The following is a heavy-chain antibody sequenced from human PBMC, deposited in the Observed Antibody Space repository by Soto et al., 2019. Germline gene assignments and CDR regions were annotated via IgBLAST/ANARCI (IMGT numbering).Heavy chain of an antibody. D-gene: IGHD1-26*01. CDR1: GGTFSSYA. CDR2: IIPIFGTA. V-gene: IGHV1-69*01. Sequence: QVQLVQSGAEVKKPGSSVKVSCKASGGTFSSYAISWVRQAPGQGLEWMGGIIPIFGTANYAQKFQGRVNITSDESTSTAYMEVSSLRSEDTAVYYCARGPREPPTSWGGDYWGQGTLVTVSS. J-gene: IGHJ4*02. CDR3: ARGPREPPTSWGGDY.